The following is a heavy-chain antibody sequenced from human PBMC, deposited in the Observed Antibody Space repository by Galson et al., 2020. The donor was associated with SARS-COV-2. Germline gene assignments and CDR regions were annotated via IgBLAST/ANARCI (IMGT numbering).Heavy chain of an antibody. CDR3: ARVELGDGAFDY. J-gene: IGHJ4*02. CDR2: IFPSGST. Sequence: SETLSLTYTVSGGSISVGSFYWNWIRQPAGKGPEWIGRIFPSGSTKYNPTPKSRVALSIDKSNNQFSLKLNSVTAADTAIYYCARVELGDGAFDYWGQGDLVTVSS. CDR1: GGSISVGSFY. V-gene: IGHV4-61*02. D-gene: IGHD7-27*01.